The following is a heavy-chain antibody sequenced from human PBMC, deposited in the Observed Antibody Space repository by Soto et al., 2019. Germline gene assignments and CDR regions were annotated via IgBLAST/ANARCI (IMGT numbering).Heavy chain of an antibody. CDR2: IRNDGSSA. V-gene: IGHV3-74*01. Sequence: EVQLVESGGGLVQPGGSLRLSCAASGFTLNTYWMHWVRQGPGKGLTWVSRIRNDGSSADYADSMKGRFTISRDNAKNTVYLEMNSLRAEDTAVYYCARVYYTSGFYYYGMDVWGQGTTVTVSS. CDR3: ARVYYTSGFYYYGMDV. J-gene: IGHJ6*02. D-gene: IGHD3-3*01. CDR1: GFTLNTYW.